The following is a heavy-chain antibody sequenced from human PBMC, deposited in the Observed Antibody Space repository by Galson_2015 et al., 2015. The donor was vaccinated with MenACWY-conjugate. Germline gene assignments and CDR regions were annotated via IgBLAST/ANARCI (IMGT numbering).Heavy chain of an antibody. V-gene: IGHV3-21*01. CDR2: ISSSSSYI. J-gene: IGHJ2*01. D-gene: IGHD5-24*01. CDR3: ARGRDGYNYGHWYFDL. Sequence: SLRLSCAASGFTFSSYSMNWVRQAPGKGLGWVSSISSSSSYIYYADSVKGRFTISRDNAKNSLYLQMNSLRAEDTAVYYCARGRDGYNYGHWYFDLWGRGTLVTVSS. CDR1: GFTFSSYS.